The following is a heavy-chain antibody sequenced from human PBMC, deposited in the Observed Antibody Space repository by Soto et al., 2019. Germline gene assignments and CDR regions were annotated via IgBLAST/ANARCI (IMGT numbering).Heavy chain of an antibody. CDR1: GFTFSSYD. J-gene: IGHJ4*02. Sequence: EVQLLESGGGLVQPGGSLRLSCAASGFTFSSYDMSWVRQAPGKGLEWVSTISDSGGSTYYADSVKGRFTISRDNSKNTLYPQLNSLRAEDTAVYYCAKEARHSTGWYYFDYWGQGTLVTVSS. D-gene: IGHD6-19*01. V-gene: IGHV3-23*01. CDR2: ISDSGGST. CDR3: AKEARHSTGWYYFDY.